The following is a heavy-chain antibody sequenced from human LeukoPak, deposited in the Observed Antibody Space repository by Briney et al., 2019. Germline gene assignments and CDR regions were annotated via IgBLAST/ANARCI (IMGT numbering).Heavy chain of an antibody. CDR3: ARALVSVVVPAAIWGYFDY. CDR1: GFTFDDYG. J-gene: IGHJ4*02. D-gene: IGHD2-2*02. V-gene: IGHV3-20*01. CDR2: INWNGGST. Sequence: GGSLRLSCAASGFTFDDYGMSWVRQAPGKGLEWVSGINWNGGSTGYADSVKGRFTISRDNAKNSLYLQMNSLRAEDTALYHCARALVSVVVPAAIWGYFDYWGQGTLVTVSS.